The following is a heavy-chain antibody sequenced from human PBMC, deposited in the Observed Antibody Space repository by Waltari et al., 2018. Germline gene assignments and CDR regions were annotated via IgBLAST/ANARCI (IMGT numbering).Heavy chain of an antibody. Sequence: EVDLLESGGGLVHPGGSLRLSCSAPGFTVRTTPMTWVRQVPGRGLEWVSIIYPAGSTYNADSVEGRFTISRDVSKNMVHLQMNSLRPEDTAIYYCARARDEQTAMVYFDHWGQGTLVSVSS. D-gene: IGHD5-18*01. CDR2: IYPAGST. CDR3: ARARDEQTAMVYFDH. CDR1: GFTVRTTP. J-gene: IGHJ4*02. V-gene: IGHV3-66*02.